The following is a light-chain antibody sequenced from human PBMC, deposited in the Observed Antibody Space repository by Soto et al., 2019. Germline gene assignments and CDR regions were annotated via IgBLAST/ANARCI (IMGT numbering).Light chain of an antibody. CDR2: GAS. Sequence: EIVMTQSPVTLSVSPGERATLSCRASQSVSTNLAWYQQKPGQAPRFLIYGASVWATGIPDRFSGSGSGTEFTLTISGLQSEDFAVYYCQQYHNWPRTFGQGTRVEIK. CDR3: QQYHNWPRT. V-gene: IGKV3-15*01. J-gene: IGKJ1*01. CDR1: QSVSTN.